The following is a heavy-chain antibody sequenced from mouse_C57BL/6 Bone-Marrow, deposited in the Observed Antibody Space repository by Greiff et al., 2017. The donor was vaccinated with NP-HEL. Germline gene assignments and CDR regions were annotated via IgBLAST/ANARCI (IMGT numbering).Heavy chain of an antibody. J-gene: IGHJ3*01. V-gene: IGHV2-2*01. D-gene: IGHD1-1*01. CDR1: GFSLTSYG. CDR2: IWSGGST. CDR3: ARGRGSSPAWFAY. Sequence: VQLQQSGPGLVQPSQSLSITCTVSGFSLTSYGVHWVRQSPGKGLEWLGVIWSGGSTDYNAAFISRLSISKDNSKSQVFFKMNSLQADDTAIYYCARGRGSSPAWFAYWGQGTLVTVSA.